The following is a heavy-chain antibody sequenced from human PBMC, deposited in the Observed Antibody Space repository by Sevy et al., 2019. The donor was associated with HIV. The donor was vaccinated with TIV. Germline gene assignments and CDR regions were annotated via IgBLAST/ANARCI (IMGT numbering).Heavy chain of an antibody. D-gene: IGHD6-19*01. V-gene: IGHV4-39*01. J-gene: IGHJ4*02. CDR2: IRYSGST. CDR3: AGPILTYRSGWSYYDH. CDR1: GASISSSGYY. Sequence: QSQTLSLTCTVSGASISSSGYYWGWIRQPPGKGLEWIASIRYSGSTYYNPSLRSRVTISADASKNQFSLKLNSVTAADTAVYYCAGPILTYRSGWSYYDHWGQGTVVTVSS.